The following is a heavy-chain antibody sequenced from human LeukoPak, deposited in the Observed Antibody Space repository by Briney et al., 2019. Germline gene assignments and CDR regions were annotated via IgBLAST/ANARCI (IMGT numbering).Heavy chain of an antibody. CDR2: ISAYNGNT. CDR3: ARALRGGSYKNWFDP. D-gene: IGHD1-26*01. J-gene: IGHJ5*02. V-gene: IGHV1-18*01. Sequence: ASVKVSCKASGYTFTSYGISWVRQAPGQGLEWMGWISAYNGNTNYAQKLQGRVTMTTDTSTSTAYMELRSLRSDDTAAYYCARALRGGSYKNWFDPWGQGTLVTVSS. CDR1: GYTFTSYG.